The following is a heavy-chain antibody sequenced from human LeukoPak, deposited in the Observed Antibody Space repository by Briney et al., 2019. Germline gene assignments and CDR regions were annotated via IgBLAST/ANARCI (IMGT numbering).Heavy chain of an antibody. V-gene: IGHV4-39*01. CDR2: IYYSGST. D-gene: IGHD3-10*01. CDR3: ARQRGREYYFDY. J-gene: IGHJ4*02. CDR1: GGSISSSSYY. Sequence: PSETLSLTCTDSGGSISSSSYYWGWIRQPPGKGLEWIGSIYYSGSTYYNPSLKSRVTISVDTSKNQFSLKLSSVTAADTAVYYCARQRGREYYFDYWGQGTLVTVSS.